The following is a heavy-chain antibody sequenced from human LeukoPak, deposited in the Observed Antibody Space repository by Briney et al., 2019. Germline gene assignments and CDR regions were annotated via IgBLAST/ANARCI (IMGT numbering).Heavy chain of an antibody. J-gene: IGHJ5*02. CDR3: ARGGTKSGSYSNNWFDP. CDR2: IYYSGST. D-gene: IGHD1-26*01. CDR1: GGSISSYY. V-gene: IGHV4-59*12. Sequence: PSETLSLTCTVSGGSISSYYWSWIRQPPGKGLEWIGYIYYSGSTNYNPSLKSRVTISVDTSKNQFSLKLSSVTAADTAVYYCARGGTKSGSYSNNWFDPWGQGTPVTVSS.